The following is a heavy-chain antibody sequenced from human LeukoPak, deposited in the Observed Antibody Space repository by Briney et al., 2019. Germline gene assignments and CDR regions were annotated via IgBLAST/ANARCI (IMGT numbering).Heavy chain of an antibody. V-gene: IGHV3-48*03. CDR1: GFTFSSYE. Sequence: GGSLTLSCAASGFTFSSYEMNWVRQAPGKGLEWVSYISSSGSTIYYADSVKGRFTISRDNAKNSLYLQMNSLRAEDTAVYYCAELGITMIGGVWGKGTTITISS. J-gene: IGHJ6*04. CDR2: ISSSGSTI. D-gene: IGHD3-10*02. CDR3: AELGITMIGGV.